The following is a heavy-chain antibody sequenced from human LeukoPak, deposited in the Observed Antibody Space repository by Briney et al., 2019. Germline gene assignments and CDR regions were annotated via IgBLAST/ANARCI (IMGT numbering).Heavy chain of an antibody. CDR2: MNPNSGNT. J-gene: IGHJ4*02. CDR1: GYTFTNYD. V-gene: IGHV1-8*03. Sequence: ASVKVSCKASGYTFTNYDINWVRQATGQGLEWMGYMNPNSGNTGYAQKFQDRVTITSDTSISTAYMELSSLRSEDTAVYYCAREGLDYWGQGTLVTVSS. CDR3: AREGLDY.